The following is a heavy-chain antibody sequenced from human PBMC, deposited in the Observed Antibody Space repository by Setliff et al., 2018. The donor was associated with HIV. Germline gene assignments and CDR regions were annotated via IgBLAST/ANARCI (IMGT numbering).Heavy chain of an antibody. CDR2: ISYSGST. CDR3: ARDLGYCSGGYSSDYYYMDV. V-gene: IGHV4-39*07. D-gene: IGHD2-15*01. Sequence: PSETLSLTCTVSGGSTSSSTYSWGWIRQPPGKGLEWIGSISYSGSTFYNPSLKSRVSISLDMSKNLFSLNLTSVTAADTAVYYCARDLGYCSGGYSSDYYYMDVWGKGTTVTVSS. J-gene: IGHJ6*03. CDR1: GGSTSSSTYS.